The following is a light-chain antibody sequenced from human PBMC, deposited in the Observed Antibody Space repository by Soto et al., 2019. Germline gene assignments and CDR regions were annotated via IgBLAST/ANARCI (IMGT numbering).Light chain of an antibody. CDR3: QSFDSSLRVYV. J-gene: IGLJ1*01. Sequence: SYELTQPPSVSVSPGQTARITCSGDALPKQYAYWYQQKPGQAPVLVIYKDSERPSGIPERFSGSKSGTSASLVISGLQAEDEADYYCQSFDSSLRVYVFGSGTKVTVL. CDR1: ALPKQY. CDR2: KDS. V-gene: IGLV3-25*02.